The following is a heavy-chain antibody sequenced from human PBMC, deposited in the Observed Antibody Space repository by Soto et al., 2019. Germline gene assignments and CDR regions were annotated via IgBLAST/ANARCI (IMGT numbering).Heavy chain of an antibody. D-gene: IGHD3-22*01. J-gene: IGHJ5*02. Sequence: ASVKVSCKASGYRFTSYGINWVRQAAGQGLERMGWTSAYNGNTNYEQKFQGRVTMTTDTSTSTAYMELRRLRSDDTAVYYCARDPVGYHSSGYRLNNWFDPWG. V-gene: IGHV1-18*01. CDR1: GYRFTSYG. CDR2: TSAYNGNT. CDR3: ARDPVGYHSSGYRLNNWFDP.